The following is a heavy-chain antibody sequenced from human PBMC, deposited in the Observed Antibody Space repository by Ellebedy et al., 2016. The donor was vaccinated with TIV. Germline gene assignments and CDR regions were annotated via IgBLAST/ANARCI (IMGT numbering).Heavy chain of an antibody. D-gene: IGHD4-17*01. V-gene: IGHV4-39*02. CDR3: ARDGRSGPVNR. J-gene: IGHJ4*02. CDR1: GGSISGSGFH. Sequence: SETLSLTXNVSGGSISGSGFHWAWIRQPPGKGLEWIGSIYYSGSTYYNSSLKSRVTISVDTSKNQFSLKLRSVTAADTAVYYCARDGRSGPVNRWGQGILVTVSS. CDR2: IYYSGST.